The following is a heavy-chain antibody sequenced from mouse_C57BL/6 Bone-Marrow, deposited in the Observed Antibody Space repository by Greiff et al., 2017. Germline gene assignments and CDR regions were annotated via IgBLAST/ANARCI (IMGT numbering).Heavy chain of an antibody. V-gene: IGHV1-59*01. CDR2: IDPSDSYP. D-gene: IGHD3-3*01. J-gene: IGHJ2*01. CDR3: ARERLYYFDY. Sequence: QVQLQQPGAELVRPGTSVKLSCKASGYTFTSYWMHWVKLRPGQGLEWIGVIDPSDSYPNYNQKFKGKATLTVDTSSSTAYMQLSSLTSEDSAVYYCARERLYYFDYWGQGTTLTVSS. CDR1: GYTFTSYW.